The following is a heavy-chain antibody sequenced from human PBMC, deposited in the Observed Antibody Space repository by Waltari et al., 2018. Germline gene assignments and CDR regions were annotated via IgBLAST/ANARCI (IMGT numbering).Heavy chain of an antibody. CDR1: GGSFSGYY. V-gene: IGHV4-34*01. Sequence: QVQLQQWGAGLLKPSETLSLTCAVYGGSFSGYYWSWIRQPPGKGLEWIGEINHSGSTNYNPSLKSRVTISVDTSKNQFSLKLSSVTAADTAVYYCATGDRRGYGDLDYWGQGTLVTVSS. CDR2: INHSGST. CDR3: ATGDRRGYGDLDY. D-gene: IGHD4-17*01. J-gene: IGHJ4*02.